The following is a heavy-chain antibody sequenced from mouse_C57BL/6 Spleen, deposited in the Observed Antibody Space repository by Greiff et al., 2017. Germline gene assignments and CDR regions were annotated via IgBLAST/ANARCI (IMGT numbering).Heavy chain of an antibody. J-gene: IGHJ4*01. D-gene: IGHD2-3*01. CDR2: ISSGGSYT. Sequence: EVQLVESGGDLVKPGGSLKLSCAASGFTFSSYGMSWVRQTPDTRLEWVATISSGGSYTYYPDSVKGRFPISRDNAKNTLYLQMSSLKSEGTAMYYCARQCYDADAGDYAMDYWGQGTSVTVSS. CDR1: GFTFSSYG. V-gene: IGHV5-6*01. CDR3: ARQCYDADAGDYAMDY.